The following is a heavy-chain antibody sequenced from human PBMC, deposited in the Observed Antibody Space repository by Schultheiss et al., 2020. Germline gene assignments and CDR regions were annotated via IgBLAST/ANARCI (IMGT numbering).Heavy chain of an antibody. J-gene: IGHJ4*02. V-gene: IGHV4-59*01. CDR3: ARDIVGATDY. CDR1: GGSISSYY. CDR2: IYYSGST. Sequence: SETLSLTCTVSGGSISSYYWSWIRQPPGKGLEWIGYIYYSGSTNYNPSLKSRVTISVDTSKNQFSLKLSSVTAADTAVYFCARDIVGATDYWGQGTLVTVAS. D-gene: IGHD1-26*01.